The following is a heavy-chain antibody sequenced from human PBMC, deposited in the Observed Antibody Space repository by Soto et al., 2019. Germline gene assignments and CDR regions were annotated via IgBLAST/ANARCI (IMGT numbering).Heavy chain of an antibody. V-gene: IGHV5-51*01. CDR1: EYSFTSYW. CDR3: ARLQGATTEGFDS. Sequence: PGESLKISCKGSEYSFTSYWIGWVRQVPGKGLEWMGIIYPGDSNTRYSPSFQGQVTISADKSISTAYLQWSSLKASDTAMYYCARLQGATTEGFDSWGQGTLVTVSS. D-gene: IGHD1-26*01. J-gene: IGHJ4*02. CDR2: IYPGDSNT.